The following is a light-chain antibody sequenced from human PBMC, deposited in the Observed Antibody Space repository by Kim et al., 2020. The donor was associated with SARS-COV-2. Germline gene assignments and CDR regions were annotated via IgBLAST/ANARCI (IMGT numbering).Light chain of an antibody. CDR3: NSRDSSGNHYV. Sequence: ALGQTIRITCQGDSLRNYYASWYQQKQGQAPVLVIYGKNNRPSGIPDRFSGSISGTPASLTITGAQAEDEADYYCNSRDSSGNHYVFGTGTKVTVL. CDR2: GKN. J-gene: IGLJ1*01. V-gene: IGLV3-19*01. CDR1: SLRNYY.